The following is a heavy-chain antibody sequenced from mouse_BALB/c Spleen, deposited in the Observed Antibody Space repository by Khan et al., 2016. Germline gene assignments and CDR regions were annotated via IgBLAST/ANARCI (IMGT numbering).Heavy chain of an antibody. CDR3: ARAYPDYAMDY. CDR1: GFNIKDTY. CDR2: IDPANGNT. V-gene: IGHV14-3*02. J-gene: IGHJ4*01. Sequence: VQLKESGAELVKPGASVKLSCTASGFNIKDTYMHWVKQRPEQGLEWIGRIDPANGNTKYDPKFQGKATITADTSSNTAYLQLSSLTSGDTAVCYCARAYPDYAMDYWGQGTSVTVSS.